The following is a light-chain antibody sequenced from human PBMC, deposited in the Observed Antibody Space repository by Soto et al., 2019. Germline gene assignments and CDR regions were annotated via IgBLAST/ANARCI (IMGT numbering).Light chain of an antibody. V-gene: IGLV7-46*01. CDR1: TGAVTSGHY. Sequence: QAVVTQEPSLTVSPGGTVTLTCGSSTGAVTSGHYPYWFQQKPGQAPRTLIYDTSNKHSWTPARFSGYLLGGKAALTLSGAQPEDEAEYYCLLSYSGALYVFGTGTKVTVL. J-gene: IGLJ1*01. CDR3: LLSYSGALYV. CDR2: DTS.